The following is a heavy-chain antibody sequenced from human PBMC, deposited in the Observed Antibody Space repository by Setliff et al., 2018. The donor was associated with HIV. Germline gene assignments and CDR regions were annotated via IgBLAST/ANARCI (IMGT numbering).Heavy chain of an antibody. J-gene: IGHJ4*02. V-gene: IGHV4-38-2*02. Sequence: SETLSLTCDVSGFSISSRYYWGWICQSPGKGLEWIGNIYHTGSSYYNPSLNDRATISLDTSKNQFSLKLSSVTAADTAVYYCARDAPWDSYGLDYWGQGTLVTVSS. CDR1: GFSISSRYY. D-gene: IGHD5-18*01. CDR2: IYHTGSS. CDR3: ARDAPWDSYGLDY.